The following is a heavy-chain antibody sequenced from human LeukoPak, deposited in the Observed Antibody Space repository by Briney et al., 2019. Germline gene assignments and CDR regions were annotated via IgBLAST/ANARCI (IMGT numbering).Heavy chain of an antibody. CDR2: ISSGSNIT. V-gene: IGHV3-48*02. D-gene: IGHD2-2*01. CDR3: ARDRVGIVVVPAATDYFDY. J-gene: IGHJ4*02. Sequence: GGSLRLSCAASGFTFSGYSMNWVRQAPGKGLEWVSYISSGSNITYYADSVKGRFTISRDNAKNSLYLQMNSLRDEDTAVYYCARDRVGIVVVPAATDYFDYWGQGTLVTVSS. CDR1: GFTFSGYS.